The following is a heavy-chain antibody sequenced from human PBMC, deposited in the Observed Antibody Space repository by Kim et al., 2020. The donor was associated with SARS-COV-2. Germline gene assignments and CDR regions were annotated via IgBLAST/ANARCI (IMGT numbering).Heavy chain of an antibody. CDR3: ARGQDSSSWYY. V-gene: IGHV4-34*01. Sequence: NCNPSLKSRVTISVDTSKNQFSLKLSSVNAADTAVYYCARGQDSSSWYYWGQGTLVTVSS. D-gene: IGHD6-13*01. J-gene: IGHJ4*02.